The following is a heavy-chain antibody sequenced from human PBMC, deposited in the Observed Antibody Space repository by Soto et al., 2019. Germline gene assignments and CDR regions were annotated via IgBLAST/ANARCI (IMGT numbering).Heavy chain of an antibody. CDR2: INSDGSST. D-gene: IGHD3-10*01. Sequence: GGSLRLSCAASGFTLSSYWMHWVRQAPGKGLVWVSRINSDGSSTSYADSVKGRFTISRDNAKNSLYLQMNSLRAEDTAVYYCARDRGVIIYYYYGMDVWGQGTTVTVSS. CDR3: ARDRGVIIYYYYGMDV. V-gene: IGHV3-74*01. J-gene: IGHJ6*02. CDR1: GFTLSSYW.